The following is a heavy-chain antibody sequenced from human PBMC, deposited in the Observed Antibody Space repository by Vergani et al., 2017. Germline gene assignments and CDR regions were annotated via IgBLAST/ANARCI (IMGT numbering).Heavy chain of an antibody. D-gene: IGHD3-10*01. J-gene: IGHJ4*02. V-gene: IGHV1-2*02. CDR1: GYTFTGYY. CDR3: ARVASSTPHPITMVRGVMRY. CDR2: INPNSGGT. Sequence: QVQLVQSGAEVKKPGAPVKVSCKASGYTFTGYYMHWVRQAPGQGLEWMGWINPNSGGTNYAQKFQGRVTMTRDTSISTAYMELSRLRSDDTAVYYCARVASSTPHPITMVRGVMRYWGQGTLVTVSS.